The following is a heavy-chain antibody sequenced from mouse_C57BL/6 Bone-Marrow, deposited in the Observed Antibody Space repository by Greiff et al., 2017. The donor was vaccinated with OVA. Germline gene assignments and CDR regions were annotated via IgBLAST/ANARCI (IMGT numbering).Heavy chain of an antibody. CDR2: IRNKDNGYTT. CDR3: ASAHYDYAMDY. V-gene: IGHV7-3*01. Sequence: EVQGVESGGGLVQPGGSLSLSCAASGFTFPDYYMSWVRQPPGKALEWLGFIRNKDNGYTTDYSASVKGRFTISRDNSQSILYLQMNALRAEDSATYDCASAHYDYAMDYWGQGTSVTVSS. CDR1: GFTFPDYY. J-gene: IGHJ4*01. D-gene: IGHD1-2*01.